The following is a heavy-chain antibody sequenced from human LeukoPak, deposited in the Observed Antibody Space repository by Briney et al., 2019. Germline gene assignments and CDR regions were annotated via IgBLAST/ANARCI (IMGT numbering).Heavy chain of an antibody. CDR1: GYSFTNYW. D-gene: IGHD3-22*01. CDR2: IYPGDSDT. J-gene: IGHJ3*02. CDR3: ARPVDYYDTTGPGAFDI. V-gene: IGHV5-51*01. Sequence: ESLKISCKGSGYSFTNYWIGWVRQMPGEGLEWMGVIYPGDSDTRYSPSFQGQVTISADKSISTAYLQWRSLQASDTAMFYCARPVDYYDTTGPGAFDIWGQGTMVTVSS.